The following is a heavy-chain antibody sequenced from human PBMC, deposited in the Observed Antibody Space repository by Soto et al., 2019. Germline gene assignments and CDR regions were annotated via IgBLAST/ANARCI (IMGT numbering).Heavy chain of an antibody. J-gene: IGHJ4*01. D-gene: IGHD6-19*01. V-gene: IGHV4-59*01. CDR3: AKGNGWYYY. CDR1: GGSISSYY. CDR2: IYNSGST. Sequence: SETLSLTCTVSGGSISSYYWTWIRQPPGKGLEWIGYIYNSGSTNYNPSLKSRVTIAIDTSKNQFSLKLNSVTAADTAVYYCAKGNGWYYYWGHGTLVTVSS.